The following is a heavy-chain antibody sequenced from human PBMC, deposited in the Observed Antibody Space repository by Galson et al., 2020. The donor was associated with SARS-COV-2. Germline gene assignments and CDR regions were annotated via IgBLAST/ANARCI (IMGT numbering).Heavy chain of an antibody. V-gene: IGHV3-74*01. D-gene: IGHD6-19*01. CDR1: GITLSNHW. CDR3: SRYGGSGWTN. J-gene: IGHJ4*02. Sequence: GGSLRLSCAASGITLSNHWTHWVRQAPGKGLVWVSGLSSDGTRTYYADSVKGRFTISRDNARNTLDLQMNSLRAEDTATYFCSRYGGSGWTNWGQGTLVTVSP. CDR2: LSSDGTRT.